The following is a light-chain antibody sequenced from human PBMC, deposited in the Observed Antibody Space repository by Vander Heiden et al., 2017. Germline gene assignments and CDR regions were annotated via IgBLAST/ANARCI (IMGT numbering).Light chain of an antibody. CDR3: QQDYSTRT. V-gene: IGKV4-1*01. J-gene: IGKJ1*01. Sequence: DIVMTQSPDSMAVSLGERATINCKSRQSVLYSSNNKHYLAWYQQKPGQPPKLLIYWASTRESGVPDRFSGSGCGTDFTLTSSSLQAEDVAVYCWQQDYSTRTFGQGTKVEIK. CDR2: WAS. CDR1: QSVLYSSNNKHY.